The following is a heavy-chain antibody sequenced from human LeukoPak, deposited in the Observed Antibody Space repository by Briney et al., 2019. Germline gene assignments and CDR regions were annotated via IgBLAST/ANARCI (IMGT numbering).Heavy chain of an antibody. D-gene: IGHD5-18*01. CDR1: GGSISTYY. CDR2: VYYSGNT. Sequence: SETLSLTCTVSGGSISTYYWSWIRQPPGKGLEWIAHVYYSGNTNYNPSLKSRVTISVDPSKTHFSLGLSSVTAADTAVYYCARGYTPDTFDIWGQGTMVSVSS. J-gene: IGHJ3*02. V-gene: IGHV4-59*01. CDR3: ARGYTPDTFDI.